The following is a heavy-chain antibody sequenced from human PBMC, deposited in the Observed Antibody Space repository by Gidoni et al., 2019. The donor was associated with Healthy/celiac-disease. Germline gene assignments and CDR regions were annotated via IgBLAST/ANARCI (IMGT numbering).Heavy chain of an antibody. D-gene: IGHD2-8*01. CDR2: IDPSDSYT. J-gene: IGHJ5*02. CDR1: GYSFTSYW. CDR3: ARRNRAKAEMHTNGVWAIWFDP. V-gene: IGHV5-10-1*03. Sequence: EVQLVQSGAEVKKPGESLRISCKGSGYSFTSYWISWVRQMPGKGLEWMGRIDPSDSYTNSSPSFQGHVTISADKSISTAYLQWSSLKASDTAMYYCARRNRAKAEMHTNGVWAIWFDPWGQGTLVTVSS.